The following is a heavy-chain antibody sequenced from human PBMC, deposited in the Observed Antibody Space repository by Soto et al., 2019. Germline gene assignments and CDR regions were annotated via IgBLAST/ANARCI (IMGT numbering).Heavy chain of an antibody. CDR1: GGYITNYY. D-gene: IGHD5-18*01. CDR3: AREGNLGRWIQPLDF. J-gene: IGHJ4*02. V-gene: IGHV4-59*01. Sequence: SETLSLTCTVSGGYITNYYWSWVRQPPGKGLEWIGNIHYNGNTKYSPSLKSRVTMSVDTSKNHFSLRLISVTAADTAIYFCAREGNLGRWIQPLDFWGQGTLVTVSS. CDR2: IHYNGNT.